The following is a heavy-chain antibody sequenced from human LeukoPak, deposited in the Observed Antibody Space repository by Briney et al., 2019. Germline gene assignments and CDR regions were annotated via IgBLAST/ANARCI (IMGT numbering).Heavy chain of an antibody. CDR3: ARRPYCSSTSCLPFDY. D-gene: IGHD2-2*01. CDR1: GGSISSYY. V-gene: IGHV4-59*08. CDR2: IYYSGST. Sequence: SETLSLTCTVSGGSISSYYWSWIRQPPGKGLEWIGYIYYSGSTNYNPSLKSRVTISVDTSKNQFSLKLSSVTAADTAVYYCARRPYCSSTSCLPFDYWGQGTLVTVSS. J-gene: IGHJ4*02.